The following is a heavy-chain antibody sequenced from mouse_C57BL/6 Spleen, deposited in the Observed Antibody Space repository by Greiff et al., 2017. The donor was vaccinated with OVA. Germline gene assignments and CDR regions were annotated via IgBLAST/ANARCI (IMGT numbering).Heavy chain of an antibody. Sequence: VQLQQSGPGLVQPSQCLSITCTVSGFSLTNYGVHWVRQSPGKGLEWLGVIGSGGSTDYNAAFISRMSISKDNSKSKVFFKMNSLQADDTAIYYCARNYYGSSLAYWGQGTLVTVSA. D-gene: IGHD1-1*01. CDR3: ARNYYGSSLAY. J-gene: IGHJ3*01. V-gene: IGHV2-2*01. CDR2: IGSGGST. CDR1: GFSLTNYG.